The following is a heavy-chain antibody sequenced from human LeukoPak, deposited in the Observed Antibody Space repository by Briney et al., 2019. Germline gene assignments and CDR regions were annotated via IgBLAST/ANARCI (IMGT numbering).Heavy chain of an antibody. J-gene: IGHJ6*02. CDR2: ISYDGSNK. V-gene: IGHV3-30*18. D-gene: IGHD4-17*01. Sequence: GGSLRLSCAASGFTFSSYGMHWVRQAPGKGLEWVAVISYDGSNKYYADSVKGRFTISRDNSKNTLYLQMNSLRAEDTAVYYCAKERYYGDYAYYYYGMDVWGQGTTVTVSS. CDR1: GFTFSSYG. CDR3: AKERYYGDYAYYYYGMDV.